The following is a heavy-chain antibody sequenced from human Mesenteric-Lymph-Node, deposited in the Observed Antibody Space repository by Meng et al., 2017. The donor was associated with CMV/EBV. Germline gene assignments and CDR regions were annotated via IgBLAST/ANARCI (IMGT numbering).Heavy chain of an antibody. D-gene: IGHD3-22*01. V-gene: IGHV3-23*01. CDR2: ISGSGGST. J-gene: IGHJ4*02. CDR1: GFTFSSYA. CDR3: AKDPLSHYYDSSGYFDY. Sequence: GESLKISCAASGFTFSSYAMSWVRQAPGKGLEWVSAISGSGGSTYYADSVKGRFTISRDNSKNTLYLQMNSLRAEDTAVYYCAKDPLSHYYDSSGYFDYWGQGTLVTVSS.